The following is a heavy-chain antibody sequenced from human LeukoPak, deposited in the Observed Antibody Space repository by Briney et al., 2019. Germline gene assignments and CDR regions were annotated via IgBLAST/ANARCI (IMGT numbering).Heavy chain of an antibody. D-gene: IGHD2-8*01. CDR1: GYTLTELS. Sequence: GASVKVSCKVSGYTLTELSMHWVRQAPGKGLEWMGGFDPGDGETIYAQKFQGRVTMTEDTSTDTAYMELSSLRSEDTAVYYCAIYCTNGVCLDYWGQGTLVTVSS. V-gene: IGHV1-24*01. J-gene: IGHJ4*02. CDR3: AIYCTNGVCLDY. CDR2: FDPGDGET.